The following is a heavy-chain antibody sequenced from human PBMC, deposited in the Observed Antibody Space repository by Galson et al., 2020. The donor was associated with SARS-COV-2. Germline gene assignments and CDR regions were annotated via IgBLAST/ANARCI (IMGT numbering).Heavy chain of an antibody. D-gene: IGHD3-10*01. CDR2: INDSGST. Sequence: SATLSLTCAVYGGSFSGYYWSWIRQPPGKGLEWIGEINDSGSTKYNPSLKSRVTISLDTSKNQFSLKLSSVTAADTAVYYCASYYGSGLDPWGQGTLVTVSS. V-gene: IGHV4-34*01. CDR1: GGSFSGYY. CDR3: ASYYGSGLDP. J-gene: IGHJ5*02.